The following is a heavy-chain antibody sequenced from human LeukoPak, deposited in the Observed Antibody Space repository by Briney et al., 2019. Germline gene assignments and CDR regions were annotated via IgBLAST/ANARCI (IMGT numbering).Heavy chain of an antibody. CDR2: IKSDGNSA. CDR1: GFTFNTFW. Sequence: PGGSLRLSCAASGFTFNTFWMHWVRQAPGKGLVGVSLIKSDGNSAYYADSMKGRFTISRDDAKNTLFLQMNSLRAEDTAVYYCARDNSGSIDSWGQGTLVTVSS. D-gene: IGHD3-10*01. V-gene: IGHV3-74*01. J-gene: IGHJ4*02. CDR3: ARDNSGSIDS.